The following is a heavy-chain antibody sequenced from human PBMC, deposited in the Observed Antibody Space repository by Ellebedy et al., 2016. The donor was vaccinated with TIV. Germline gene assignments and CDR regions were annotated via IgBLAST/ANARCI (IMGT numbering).Heavy chain of an antibody. CDR3: ARGSGDLPFDY. J-gene: IGHJ4*02. D-gene: IGHD4-17*01. Sequence: PGGSLRLSCAASGFIFNSYALHWVRQAPGKGLEWVAVLSNDGSTEYYADSLKGRFTISRDSAKNSLYLQMNSLRAEDTAVYYCARGSGDLPFDYWGQGTLVTVSS. CDR2: LSNDGSTE. V-gene: IGHV3-30-3*01. CDR1: GFIFNSYA.